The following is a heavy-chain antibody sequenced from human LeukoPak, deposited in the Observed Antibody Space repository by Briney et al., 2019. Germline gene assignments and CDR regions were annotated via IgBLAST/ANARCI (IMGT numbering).Heavy chain of an antibody. CDR1: GFTFSSYA. CDR3: TKDPNGDYVGAFDP. D-gene: IGHD4-17*01. Sequence: GGSLRLSCAASGFTFSSYAMHWVRQAPGKGLEWVEVISYDGSNKYYADSVKGRFTISRDNSKNTLYLQMNSLRADDTAVYYCTKDPNGDYVGAFDPWGQGTLVTVSS. J-gene: IGHJ5*02. CDR2: ISYDGSNK. V-gene: IGHV3-30*07.